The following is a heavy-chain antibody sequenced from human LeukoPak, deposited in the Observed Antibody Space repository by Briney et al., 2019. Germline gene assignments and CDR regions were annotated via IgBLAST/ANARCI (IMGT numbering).Heavy chain of an antibody. J-gene: IGHJ6*03. CDR3: AKAINCSSTSCYTVGYYYYYMDV. V-gene: IGHV3-23*01. Sequence: ESGGSLRLYCAASGYTFSSYAMSWVRQAPGKGLEWVSAISGSGGSTYYADSVKGRFTISRDNSKNTLYLQMNSLRAEDTAVYYCAKAINCSSTSCYTVGYYYYYMDVWGKGTTVTVSS. CDR1: GYTFSSYA. D-gene: IGHD2-2*02. CDR2: ISGSGGST.